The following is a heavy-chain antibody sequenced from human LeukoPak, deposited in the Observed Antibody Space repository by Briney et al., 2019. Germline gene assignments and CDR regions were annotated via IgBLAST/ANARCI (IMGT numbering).Heavy chain of an antibody. CDR1: GGSFSGYY. D-gene: IGHD3-10*01. CDR3: ARRKAYGSGSYYNANPFDY. Sequence: KPSETLSLACAVYGGSFSGYYWSWIRQPPGKGLEWIGEISHSGSTNYNPSLKSRVTISVDTSKNQFSLKLSSVTAADTAVYYCARRKAYGSGSYYNANPFDYWGQGTLVTVSS. V-gene: IGHV4-34*01. CDR2: ISHSGST. J-gene: IGHJ4*02.